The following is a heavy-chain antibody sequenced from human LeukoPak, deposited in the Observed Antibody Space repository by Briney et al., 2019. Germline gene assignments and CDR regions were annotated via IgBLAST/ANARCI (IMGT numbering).Heavy chain of an antibody. D-gene: IGHD6-13*01. CDR3: ARHENPQLAQYFQH. CDR1: GGSFSGYY. CDR2: INHSGST. Sequence: PSETLSLTCTVYGGSFSGYYWSWIRQPPGKGLEWIGEINHSGSTYYNPSLKSRVTISVDTSKNQFSLKLSSVTAADTAVYYCARHENPQLAQYFQHWGQGTLVTVSS. J-gene: IGHJ1*01. V-gene: IGHV4-34*01.